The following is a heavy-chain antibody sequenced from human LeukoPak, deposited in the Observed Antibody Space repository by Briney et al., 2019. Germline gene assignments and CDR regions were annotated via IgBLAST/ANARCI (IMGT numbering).Heavy chain of an antibody. CDR2: IKQDGSEK. Sequence: GGTLRLSCAASGFTFSSYWMSWVRQAPGKGLEWVANIKQDGSEKYYVDSVKGRFTISRDNAKNSLYLQMNSLRAEDTAVYYCARASSSSHWGNWFDPWGQGTLVTVSS. CDR3: ARASSSSHWGNWFDP. CDR1: GFTFSSYW. J-gene: IGHJ5*02. V-gene: IGHV3-7*01. D-gene: IGHD6-6*01.